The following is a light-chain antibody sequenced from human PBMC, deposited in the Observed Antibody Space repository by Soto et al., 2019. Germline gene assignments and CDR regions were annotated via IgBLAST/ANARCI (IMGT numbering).Light chain of an antibody. CDR3: SAYTGSTTRVV. CDR1: SSDVGSYNY. J-gene: IGLJ2*01. CDR2: EVS. Sequence: QSVLTQPASVSGSPGQSITISCTGTSSDVGSYNYVSWYQQHPGKAPKLLIYEVSNRPSGVSNHFSGSKSGNTASLTISGLQAEDEADYYCSAYTGSTTRVVFGGGTKLTVL. V-gene: IGLV2-14*01.